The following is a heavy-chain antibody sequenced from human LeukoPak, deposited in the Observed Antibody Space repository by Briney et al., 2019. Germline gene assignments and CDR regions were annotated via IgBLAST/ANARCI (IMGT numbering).Heavy chain of an antibody. CDR3: SRGDYGGNTYYFDY. Sequence: GGSLRLSCAASGFTFSSYSMNWVRQAPGKGLEWVSYISSSSSTIYYADSVKGRFTISRDNSKNSLYLQINSLRAEDTAVYYCSRGDYGGNTYYFDYWGQGTLVIVSS. J-gene: IGHJ4*02. D-gene: IGHD4-23*01. CDR2: ISSSSSTI. V-gene: IGHV3-48*04. CDR1: GFTFSSYS.